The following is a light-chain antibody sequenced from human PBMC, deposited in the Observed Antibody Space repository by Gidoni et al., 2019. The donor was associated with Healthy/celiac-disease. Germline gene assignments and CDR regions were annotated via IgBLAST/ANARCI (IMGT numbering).Light chain of an antibody. CDR2: EVS. CDR3: SSYTSSSTWV. CDR1: SSDVGGYNY. Sequence: QSALTQPASVSGSPGQSITISCTGTSSDVGGYNYVSWYQQHPGKAPKLMIYEVSNRPSGVSKRFSGSKSGNTASLTISGLQAEDEADDYCSSYTSSSTWVFGGGTKLTVL. V-gene: IGLV2-14*01. J-gene: IGLJ3*02.